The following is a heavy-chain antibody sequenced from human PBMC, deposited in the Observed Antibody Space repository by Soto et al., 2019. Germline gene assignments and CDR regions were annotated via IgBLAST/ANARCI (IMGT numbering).Heavy chain of an antibody. CDR2: ISWNSGSI. D-gene: IGHD3-10*01. CDR3: AKEHYGSGSYNDDY. CDR1: GFTFDDYA. Sequence: PGGSLRLSCAASGFTFDDYAMHWVRQAPGKGLEWVSGISWNSGSIGYADSVKGRFTISRDNAKNSLYLQMNSLRAGDTALYYCAKEHYGSGSYNDDYWGQGTLVTVSS. V-gene: IGHV3-9*01. J-gene: IGHJ4*02.